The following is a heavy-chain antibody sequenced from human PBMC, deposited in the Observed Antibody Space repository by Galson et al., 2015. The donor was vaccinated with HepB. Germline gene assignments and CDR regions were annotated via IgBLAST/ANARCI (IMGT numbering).Heavy chain of an antibody. D-gene: IGHD2-2*01. Sequence: SLRLSCAASGFTFSSYPMHWVRQAPGKGLEWVAVISYDGNNKYYADSVKGRYTISRDNSKNTLYLQMNSLRVEDTAMFYCARARGAIVVLPGAPGHWFDPWGQGTLVTVSS. CDR3: ARARGAIVVLPGAPGHWFDP. CDR1: GFTFSSYP. V-gene: IGHV3-30-3*01. CDR2: ISYDGNNK. J-gene: IGHJ5*02.